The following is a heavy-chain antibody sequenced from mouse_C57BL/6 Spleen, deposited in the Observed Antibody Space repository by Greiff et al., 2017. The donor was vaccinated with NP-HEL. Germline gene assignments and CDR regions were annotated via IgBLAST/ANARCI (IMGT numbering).Heavy chain of an antibody. V-gene: IGHV1-53*01. J-gene: IGHJ2*01. Sequence: VQLQQPGTELVKPGASVKLSCKASGYTFTSYWMHWVKQRPGQGLEWIGNINPSNGGTNYNEKFKSKATLTVDKSSTTAYMQPSCLTAEDSAVYYCVYYYGSSYGDYFDYWGQGTTLTVSS. CDR2: INPSNGGT. D-gene: IGHD1-1*01. CDR3: VYYYGSSYGDYFDY. CDR1: GYTFTSYW.